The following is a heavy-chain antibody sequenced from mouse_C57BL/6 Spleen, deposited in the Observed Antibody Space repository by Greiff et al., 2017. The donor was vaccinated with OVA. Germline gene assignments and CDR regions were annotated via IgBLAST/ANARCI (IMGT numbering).Heavy chain of an antibody. V-gene: IGHV1-55*01. CDR1: GYTFTSYW. Sequence: VKLQQPGAELVKPGASVKMSCKASGYTFTSYWITWVKQRPGQGLEWIGDIYPGSGSTNYNEKFKSKATLTVDTSSSTAYMQLSSLTSEDSAVYYCARSYYGSSCDYWGQGTTLTVSS. CDR2: IYPGSGST. J-gene: IGHJ2*01. D-gene: IGHD1-1*01. CDR3: ARSYYGSSCDY.